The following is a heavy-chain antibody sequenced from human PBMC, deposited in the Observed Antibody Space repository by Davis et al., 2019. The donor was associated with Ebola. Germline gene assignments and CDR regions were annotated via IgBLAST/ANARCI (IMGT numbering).Heavy chain of an antibody. CDR3: TRLNANDYGVPYYYGMDV. D-gene: IGHD4-17*01. Sequence: GGSLRLSCAASGFTFSASAMHWVRQASGKGLEWVGRIRSKVNNYATAYAASVKGRFTISRDDSKNTAYLQMNSLKTEDTAVYYCTRLNANDYGVPYYYGMDVWGQGTTVTVSS. CDR1: GFTFSASA. V-gene: IGHV3-73*01. CDR2: IRSKVNNYAT. J-gene: IGHJ6*02.